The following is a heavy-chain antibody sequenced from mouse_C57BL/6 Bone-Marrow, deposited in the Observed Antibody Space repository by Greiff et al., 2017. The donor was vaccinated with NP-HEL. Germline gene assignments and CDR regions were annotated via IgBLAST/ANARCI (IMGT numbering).Heavy chain of an antibody. Sequence: VQLKESGPGMVKPSQSLSLTCTVTGYSITSGYDWHWIRHFPGNKLEWMGYISYSGSTNYNPSLKSRISITHDTSKNHFFLKLNSVTTEDTATYYCARRSSYGGYAMDYWGQGTSVTVSS. V-gene: IGHV3-1*01. CDR1: GYSITSGYD. CDR3: ARRSSYGGYAMDY. CDR2: ISYSGST. J-gene: IGHJ4*01. D-gene: IGHD1-1*01.